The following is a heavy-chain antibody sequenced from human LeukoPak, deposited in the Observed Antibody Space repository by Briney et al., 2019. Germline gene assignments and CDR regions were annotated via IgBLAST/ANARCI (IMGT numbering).Heavy chain of an antibody. Sequence: SETLSLTCTVSGGSISSGDYYWSWIRQPPGKGLEWIGYIYYSGSTYYNPSLKSRVTISVDMSKNQFSLRLNSVTAADTAVYYCARITRGHYYDTSGYQRYFQHWGQGTLVTVSS. CDR2: IYYSGST. V-gene: IGHV4-30-4*08. CDR3: ARITRGHYYDTSGYQRYFQH. CDR1: GGSISSGDYY. D-gene: IGHD3-22*01. J-gene: IGHJ1*01.